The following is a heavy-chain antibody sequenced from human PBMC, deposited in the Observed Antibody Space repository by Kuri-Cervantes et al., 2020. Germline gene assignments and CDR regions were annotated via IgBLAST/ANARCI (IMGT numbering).Heavy chain of an antibody. CDR1: GGSISSSNW. V-gene: IGHV4-4*02. Sequence: GSLRLSCAVSGGSISSSNWWSWVRQPPGKGLEWIGEIYHSGSTNYNPSLKSRVTISVDTSKNQFSLKLSSVTAADTAVYYCARRPLRSYYMDVWGKGTTVTVSS. J-gene: IGHJ6*03. CDR2: IYHSGST. D-gene: IGHD3-3*01. CDR3: ARRPLRSYYMDV.